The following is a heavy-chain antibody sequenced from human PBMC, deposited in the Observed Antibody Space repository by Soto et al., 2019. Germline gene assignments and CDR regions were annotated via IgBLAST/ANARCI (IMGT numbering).Heavy chain of an antibody. CDR2: VIPLFGTA. Sequence: ASVKVSCKASGGTCSSYANSWVRQDTGQGLEWMGGVIPLFGTANYAQKFKGRVTITAEQSTSTAYMELSSLRSEDTAVYYCARVWFGAMVRGVIGYYYGMDVWGQGTTVTASS. CDR1: GGTCSSYA. D-gene: IGHD3-10*01. J-gene: IGHJ6*02. CDR3: ARVWFGAMVRGVIGYYYGMDV. V-gene: IGHV1-69*13.